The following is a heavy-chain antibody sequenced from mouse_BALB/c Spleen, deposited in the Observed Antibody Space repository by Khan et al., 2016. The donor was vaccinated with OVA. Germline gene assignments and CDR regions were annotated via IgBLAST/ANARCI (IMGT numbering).Heavy chain of an antibody. V-gene: IGHV1-80*01. CDR1: GYTFSNSW. CDR3: ARYFGSRFAY. Sequence: QVQLQQSGAELVRPGSSVKISCKASGYTFSNSWMNWVKQRPGQGLEWIGQILPGNENADYNGKFKGKATLTQDKSSRTAYLQLTSLTSEDSAVYFCARYFGSRFAYWGQGTLVTVSA. CDR2: ILPGNENA. J-gene: IGHJ3*01. D-gene: IGHD3-1*01.